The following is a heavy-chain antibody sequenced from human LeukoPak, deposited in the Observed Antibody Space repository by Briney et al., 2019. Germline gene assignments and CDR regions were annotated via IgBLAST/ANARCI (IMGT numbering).Heavy chain of an antibody. CDR2: INSDGSST. V-gene: IGHV3-74*01. Sequence: GGSLRLSCAASGFSFSSYWMHWVRQAPGKGLVWVSRINSDGSSTSYADSVKGRFTIFRDNAKNTLYLQMNRLRPEDTAVYYCASPQEKSILGYWGQGTLVTVSS. J-gene: IGHJ4*02. D-gene: IGHD3-3*01. CDR1: GFSFSSYW. CDR3: ASPQEKSILGY.